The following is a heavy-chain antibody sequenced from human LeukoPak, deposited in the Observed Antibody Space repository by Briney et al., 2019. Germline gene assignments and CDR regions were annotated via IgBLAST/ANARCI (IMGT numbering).Heavy chain of an antibody. CDR2: IYYSGST. Sequence: PSETLSLTCTVSGGSISSYYWSWIRQPPGKGLEWIGYIYYSGSTNYNPSLKSRVTISVDTSKNQFSLKLSSVTAADTAVYYCARTNSSGWYAFYYYGMDVWGQGTTVTVSS. D-gene: IGHD6-19*01. CDR1: GGSISSYY. J-gene: IGHJ6*02. V-gene: IGHV4-59*08. CDR3: ARTNSSGWYAFYYYGMDV.